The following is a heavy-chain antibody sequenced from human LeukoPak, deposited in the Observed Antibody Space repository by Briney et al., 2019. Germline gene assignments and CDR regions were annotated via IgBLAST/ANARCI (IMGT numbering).Heavy chain of an antibody. Sequence: GGSLRLSCAASGFTFSSYWMRWVRQAPGKGLEGAANIKNDGSEEYYVDSVKGRFTISRDNAKNPLFLQMNSLTVEDTAVYYCARAIRGSAVDTGDRWGQGTLVTVSS. V-gene: IGHV3-7*01. CDR2: IKNDGSEE. CDR1: GFTFSSYW. J-gene: IGHJ4*02. D-gene: IGHD3-10*01. CDR3: ARAIRGSAVDTGDR.